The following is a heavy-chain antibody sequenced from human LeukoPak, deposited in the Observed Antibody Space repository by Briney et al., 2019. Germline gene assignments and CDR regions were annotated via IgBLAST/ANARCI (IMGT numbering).Heavy chain of an antibody. Sequence: ASVKVSCKASGYTFTSYDINWVRQATGQGLEWVGWMNPNSGNTGYAQKFQGRVTMTRNTSISTAYMELSSLRSEDTAVYYCARGTYYDILTGEIFPTNWFDPWGQGTLVTVSS. CDR1: GYTFTSYD. D-gene: IGHD3-9*01. CDR3: ARGTYYDILTGEIFPTNWFDP. CDR2: MNPNSGNT. J-gene: IGHJ5*02. V-gene: IGHV1-8*01.